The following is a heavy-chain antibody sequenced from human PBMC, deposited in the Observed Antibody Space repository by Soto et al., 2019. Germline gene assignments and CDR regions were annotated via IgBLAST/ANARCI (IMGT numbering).Heavy chain of an antibody. V-gene: IGHV4-59*08. CDR2: IYYSGST. D-gene: IGHD2-2*01. J-gene: IGHJ4*02. CDR1: GGSISSYY. CDR3: ARITSSRFHNFDF. Sequence: PSETPSLTCHVSGGSISSYYWSWIRQPPGKGLEWIGFIYYSGSTDYNPSLKSRASVSIDTSKNQFSLNLTSVTAADTAVYYCARITSSRFHNFDFWGRGTLVTVSS.